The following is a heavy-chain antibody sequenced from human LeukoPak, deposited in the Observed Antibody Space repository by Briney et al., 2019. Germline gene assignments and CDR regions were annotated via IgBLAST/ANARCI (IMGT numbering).Heavy chain of an antibody. V-gene: IGHV3-23*01. J-gene: IGHJ4*02. CDR2: ISDSGGST. D-gene: IGHD6-19*01. CDR1: GFTFSNYA. Sequence: PGGSLRLSCAASGFTFSNYAMNWVRQAPGEGLEWVSSISDSGGSTYYADSVKGRFTISRDNSKNTLYLQMNSLRAEDTAVYYCARDDSSGWYPTYYFDYWGQGTLVTVSS. CDR3: ARDDSSGWYPTYYFDY.